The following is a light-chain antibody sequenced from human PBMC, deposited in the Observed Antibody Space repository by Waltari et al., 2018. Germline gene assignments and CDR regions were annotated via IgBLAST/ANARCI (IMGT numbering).Light chain of an antibody. CDR2: DKN. CDR1: SVRNHY. J-gene: IGLJ3*02. Sequence: SSELTQGPPVSVALGQTVRITCQGDSVRNHYASWYQQKPGQAPILVIYDKNNPPSGIPDRFSGSISGDTASLTITGARAEDEADYYCSSGDSSAFRWVCGAGTRLTVL. CDR3: SSGDSSAFRWV. V-gene: IGLV3-19*01.